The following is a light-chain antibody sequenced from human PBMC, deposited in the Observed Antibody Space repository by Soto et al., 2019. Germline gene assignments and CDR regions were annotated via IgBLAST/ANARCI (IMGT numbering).Light chain of an antibody. J-gene: IGKJ1*01. Sequence: EIVMTQSPATLSVSPGERATLSCRASQSVSSNLAWYQQKPGQAPRLLIYGASTRATGIPARFSGSGSGTEFTLTISSLQPDDFATYYCQQYNSSPWTFGQGTNVEIK. V-gene: IGKV3-15*01. CDR2: GAS. CDR3: QQYNSSPWT. CDR1: QSVSSN.